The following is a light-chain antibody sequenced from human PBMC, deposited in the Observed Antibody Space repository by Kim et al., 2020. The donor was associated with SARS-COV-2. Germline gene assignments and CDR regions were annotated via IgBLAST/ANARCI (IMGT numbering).Light chain of an antibody. V-gene: IGKV3-20*01. Sequence: IVLTQSPGTQSLSPGERATLSCRASRSVTNNYLAWYQQKPGQALRLLIYGASSRATGIPDRFSGSGSGTDFTLTISGLEPEDFAVYYCQQYSSAPRTFRQGTKADIK. CDR2: GAS. CDR1: RSVTNNY. CDR3: QQYSSAPRT. J-gene: IGKJ1*01.